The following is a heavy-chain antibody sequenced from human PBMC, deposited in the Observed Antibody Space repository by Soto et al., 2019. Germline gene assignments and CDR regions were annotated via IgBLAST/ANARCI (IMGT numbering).Heavy chain of an antibody. V-gene: IGHV3-30*18. Sequence: TGGSLRLSCAASGFTFSSYGMHWVRQAPGKGLEWVAVISYDGTVRYYADSVKGRFTISRDSSKNTLYLQMNSLRGEDTAVYYCAKRITAAGIIDYWGQGTLVTVSS. CDR3: AKRITAAGIIDY. CDR1: GFTFSSYG. D-gene: IGHD6-13*01. CDR2: ISYDGTVR. J-gene: IGHJ4*02.